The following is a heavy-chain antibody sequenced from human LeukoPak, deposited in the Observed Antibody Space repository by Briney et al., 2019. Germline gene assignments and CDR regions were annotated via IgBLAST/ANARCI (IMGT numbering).Heavy chain of an antibody. CDR3: ARRRREQLWAFDI. V-gene: IGHV4-39*07. CDR1: GGSISSSSYY. J-gene: IGHJ3*02. D-gene: IGHD6-13*01. Sequence: PSETLSLTCTVSGGSISSSSYYWGWIRQPPGKGLEWIGSIYYSGSTYYNPSLKSRVTISVDTSKNQFSLKLSSVTAADTAVYYCARRRREQLWAFDIWGQGAMVTVSS. CDR2: IYYSGST.